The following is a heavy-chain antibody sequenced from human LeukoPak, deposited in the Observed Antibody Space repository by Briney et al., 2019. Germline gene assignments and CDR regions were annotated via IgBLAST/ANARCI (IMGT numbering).Heavy chain of an antibody. CDR2: FDPEDGET. J-gene: IGHJ4*02. Sequence: ASVKVSCKVSGYTLTELSMHRVRQAPGKGLEWMGGFDPEDGETIYAQKFQGRVTMTEDTSTDTAYMELSSLRSEDTAVYYCATDGGDYVWGSYRSQYYFDYWGQGTLVTVSS. V-gene: IGHV1-24*01. D-gene: IGHD3-16*02. CDR1: GYTLTELS. CDR3: ATDGGDYVWGSYRSQYYFDY.